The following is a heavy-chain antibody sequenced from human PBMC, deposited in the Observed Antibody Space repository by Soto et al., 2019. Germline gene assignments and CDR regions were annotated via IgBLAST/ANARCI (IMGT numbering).Heavy chain of an antibody. CDR3: ARDPRYYDFWSGYSPSFDY. J-gene: IGHJ4*02. Sequence: PGGSLRLSCAASGFTFSSYSMNWVRQAPGKGLEWVSSISSSSSYIYYADSVKGRFTISRDNAKNSLYLQMNSLRAEDTAVYYCARDPRYYDFWSGYSPSFDYWGQGTLVTVSS. CDR2: ISSSSSYI. D-gene: IGHD3-3*01. V-gene: IGHV3-21*01. CDR1: GFTFSSYS.